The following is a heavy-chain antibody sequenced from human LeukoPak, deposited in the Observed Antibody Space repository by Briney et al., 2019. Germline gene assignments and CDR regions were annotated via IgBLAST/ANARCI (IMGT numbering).Heavy chain of an antibody. CDR3: AKDPLRAIWAAAGPRHFDY. V-gene: IGHV3-21*01. CDR1: GFTFSSHS. J-gene: IGHJ4*02. Sequence: PGGSLRLSCAASGFTFSSHSMNWVRQAPGKGLEWVSSISSSSSYIYYADSVKGRFTISRDNSKNTLYLQMNSLRAEDTAVYYCAKDPLRAIWAAAGPRHFDYWGQGTLVTVSS. CDR2: ISSSSSYI. D-gene: IGHD6-13*01.